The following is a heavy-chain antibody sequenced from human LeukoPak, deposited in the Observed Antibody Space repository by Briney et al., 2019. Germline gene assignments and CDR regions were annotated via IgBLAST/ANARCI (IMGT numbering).Heavy chain of an antibody. J-gene: IGHJ4*02. CDR2: INPSGGST. CDR1: GYTFTSYY. D-gene: IGHD4-11*01. V-gene: IGHV1-46*01. CDR3: ARDRLSVDYNNYEGY. Sequence: ASVNVSCKASGYTFTSYYMHWVRQAPGQGLEWMGIINPSGGSTSYAQKFQGRVTLTRDTSTSTVYMELSSLRSEDTAVYYCARDRLSVDYNNYEGYWGQGTLVTVSS.